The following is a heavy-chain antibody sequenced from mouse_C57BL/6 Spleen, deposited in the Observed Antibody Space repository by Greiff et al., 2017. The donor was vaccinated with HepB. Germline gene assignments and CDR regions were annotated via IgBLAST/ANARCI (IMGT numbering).Heavy chain of an antibody. Sequence: SGPELVKPGASVKIPCKASGYTFTDYNMDWVKQSHGKSLEWIGDINPNNGGTIYNQKFKGKATLTVDKSSSTAYMELRSLTSEDTAVYYCARITTVVAQWYFDVWGIGTTVTVSS. CDR3: ARITTVVAQWYFDV. V-gene: IGHV1-18*01. D-gene: IGHD1-1*01. J-gene: IGHJ1*03. CDR1: GYTFTDYN. CDR2: INPNNGGT.